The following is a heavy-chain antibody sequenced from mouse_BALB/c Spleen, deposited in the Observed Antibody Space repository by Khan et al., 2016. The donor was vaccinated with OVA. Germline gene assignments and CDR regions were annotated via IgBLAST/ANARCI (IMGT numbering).Heavy chain of an antibody. CDR1: GFTFSSYS. Sequence: VELVESGGDLVKPGGSLKLSCAASGFTFSSYSMSWVRQTPDKRLEWVASISSGGDYTYYPASVKGRFTISRDNAKNTLYLQMSDLKSEDTAMYYCADHLTGSCAYWGQGTLVTVSA. D-gene: IGHD4-1*01. CDR2: ISSGGDYT. J-gene: IGHJ3*01. CDR3: ADHLTGSCAY. V-gene: IGHV5-6*01.